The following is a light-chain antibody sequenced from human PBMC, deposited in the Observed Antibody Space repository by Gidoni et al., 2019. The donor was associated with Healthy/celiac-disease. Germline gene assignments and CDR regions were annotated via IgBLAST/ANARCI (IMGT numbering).Light chain of an antibody. Sequence: DIQKNQSPSSLSASVGDRVTITCRASQSISSYLNWYQQKPGKAPKLLIYAASSLQSGVPSRFSGSGSGTDFTLTISSLQPEDFATYYCQQSYSTPLTFGGGTKVEIK. V-gene: IGKV1-39*01. CDR2: AAS. CDR1: QSISSY. J-gene: IGKJ4*01. CDR3: QQSYSTPLT.